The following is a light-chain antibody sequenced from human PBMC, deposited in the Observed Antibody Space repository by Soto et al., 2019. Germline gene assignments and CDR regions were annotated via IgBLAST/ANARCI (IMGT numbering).Light chain of an antibody. J-gene: IGLJ1*01. CDR2: ANS. V-gene: IGLV1-40*01. Sequence: QSVLTQPPSVSGAPGQRVTISCTGSSSNIGAGYDVHWYQPLPGTAPKLLIYANSNRPSGVPDRFSGSKSGTSASLAITGLQAEDEADYYCQSYDSSLSGYVFGTGTKLTVL. CDR3: QSYDSSLSGYV. CDR1: SSNIGAGYD.